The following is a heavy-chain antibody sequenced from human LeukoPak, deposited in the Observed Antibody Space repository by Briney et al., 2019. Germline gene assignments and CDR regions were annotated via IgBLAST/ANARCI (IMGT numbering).Heavy chain of an antibody. Sequence: ASVKVSCKASGYTFTGYYMHWVRQAPGKGLEWMGGFDPEDGETIYAQKFQGRVTMTGDTSTDTAYMELSSLRSEDTAVYYCATGDGIVGNYDYWGQGTLVTVSS. CDR3: ATGDGIVGNYDY. V-gene: IGHV1-24*01. D-gene: IGHD1-26*01. CDR1: GYTFTGYY. CDR2: FDPEDGET. J-gene: IGHJ4*02.